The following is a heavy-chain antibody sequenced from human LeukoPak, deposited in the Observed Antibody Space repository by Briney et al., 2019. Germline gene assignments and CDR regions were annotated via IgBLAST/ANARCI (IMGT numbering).Heavy chain of an antibody. CDR3: ARDPKNVWFAFDL. Sequence: GASVPVSFRASVYSFPSYDMNWVRQATGQGLEWMGWVNPNSGNTGYAQKFQGRITMTRDASTGTAYMELSSLRSEDTAVYFCARDPKNVWFAFDLWGQGTMVTVSS. D-gene: IGHD3-9*01. J-gene: IGHJ3*01. CDR2: VNPNSGNT. CDR1: VYSFPSYD. V-gene: IGHV1-8*01.